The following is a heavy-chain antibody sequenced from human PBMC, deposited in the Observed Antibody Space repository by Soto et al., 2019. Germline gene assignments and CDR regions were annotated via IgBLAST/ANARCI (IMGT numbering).Heavy chain of an antibody. D-gene: IGHD3-22*01. V-gene: IGHV3-23*01. CDR1: GFTFSSYA. CDR2: ISGSGGST. CDR3: AKDGHYDSSGYYSFRNAGGGGFDY. J-gene: IGHJ4*02. Sequence: EVQLLESGGGLVQPGGSLRLSCAASGFTFSSYAMSWVRQAPGKGLEWVSAISGSGGSTYYADYVKGRFTISRDNSKNALYLQMNSLRAEDTAVYYFAKDGHYDSSGYYSFRNAGGGGFDYWGQGTLVTVSS.